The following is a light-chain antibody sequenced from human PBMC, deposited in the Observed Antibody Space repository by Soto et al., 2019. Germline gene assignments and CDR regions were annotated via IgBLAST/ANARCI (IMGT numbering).Light chain of an antibody. CDR3: CSYAGSSTLYV. CDR1: SSGVGSYNL. J-gene: IGLJ1*01. CDR2: EGS. Sequence: QSALTQPASVSGSPGQSITISCTGTSSGVGSYNLVSWYQQHPGKAPKLMIYEGSERPSGVSDRFSGSKSGNTASLTISGLQAEDEADYYCCSYAGSSTLYVFGTGTKVTVL. V-gene: IGLV2-23*01.